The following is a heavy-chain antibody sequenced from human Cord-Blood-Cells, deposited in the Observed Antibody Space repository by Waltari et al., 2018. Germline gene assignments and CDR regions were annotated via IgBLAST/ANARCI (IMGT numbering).Heavy chain of an antibody. V-gene: IGHV4-59*10. CDR1: GGSFSGYY. D-gene: IGHD4-17*01. J-gene: IGHJ5*02. CDR2: IYDSGST. Sequence: QVQLQQWGAGLLKPSETLSLTCAVYGGSFSGYYWSWIRQPPGKGLEWIGRIYDSGSTNYNPSRKSRVTMSVDTSKNQLSRKLSSVTAADAAVYYCPRDTSRLHYYGDYNWFDPWGQGTLVTVSS. CDR3: PRDTSRLHYYGDYNWFDP.